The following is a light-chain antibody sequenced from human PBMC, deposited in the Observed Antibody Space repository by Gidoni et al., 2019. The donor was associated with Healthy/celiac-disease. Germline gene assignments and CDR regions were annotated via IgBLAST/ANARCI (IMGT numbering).Light chain of an antibody. CDR1: QSVSSN. CDR2: CAS. V-gene: IGKV3-15*01. Sequence: EIVMTQSPATLSVSPGERATLSCRASQSVSSNLAWYQQKPGQAPRLLIYCASTRATGIPARFSGSGSGTEFTLTISSLQSEDFAVYYCQQYNNWPLFGGGTKVEI. J-gene: IGKJ4*01. CDR3: QQYNNWPL.